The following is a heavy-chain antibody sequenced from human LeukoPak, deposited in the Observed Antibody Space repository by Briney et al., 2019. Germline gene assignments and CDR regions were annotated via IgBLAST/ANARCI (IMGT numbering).Heavy chain of an antibody. J-gene: IGHJ4*02. D-gene: IGHD2-2*02. Sequence: GSLRLSCAASGFTFSSYAMSWVRQAPGKGLEWVSAISGSGGSTYYADSVKGRFTISRDNSKNTLYLQMNSLRAEDTAVYYCAKDHCSSTSCYIDYWGQGTLVTVSS. V-gene: IGHV3-23*01. CDR1: GFTFSSYA. CDR3: AKDHCSSTSCYIDY. CDR2: ISGSGGST.